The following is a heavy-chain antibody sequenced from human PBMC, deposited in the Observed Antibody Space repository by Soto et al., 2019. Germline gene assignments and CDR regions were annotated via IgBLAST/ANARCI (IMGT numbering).Heavy chain of an antibody. CDR1: GGSINSADYY. CDR2: IYYSGNT. Sequence: SETLSLTCTVSGGSINSADYYWSWIRQPPGKALEWIGRIYYSGNTYYYPSLKSRVTISIDTSKNQFSLRLRSVTAADTAVYYCARDANPSNIVLMVYVRWFDPWGQGTLVTVSS. J-gene: IGHJ5*02. D-gene: IGHD2-8*01. CDR3: ARDANPSNIVLMVYVRWFDP. V-gene: IGHV4-30-4*01.